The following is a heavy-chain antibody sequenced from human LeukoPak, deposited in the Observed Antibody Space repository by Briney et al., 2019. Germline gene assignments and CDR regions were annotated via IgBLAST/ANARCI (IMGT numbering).Heavy chain of an antibody. J-gene: IGHJ6*02. Sequence: SETLSLTLTGTGGFNSSYYWSWIRQPPAKGLEWIGYIYYSRSTNYNPSLQRRVTISLDTSKDQFSLKLCFVTAADTAVYYCARVGYSYGSYYYYGMDVWGQGTTVTASS. CDR3: ARVGYSYGSYYYYGMDV. CDR2: IYYSRST. V-gene: IGHV4-59*01. CDR1: GGFNSSYY. D-gene: IGHD5-18*01.